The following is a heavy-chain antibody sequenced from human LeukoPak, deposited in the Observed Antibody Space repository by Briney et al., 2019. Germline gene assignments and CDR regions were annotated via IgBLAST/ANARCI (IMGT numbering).Heavy chain of an antibody. CDR3: ASLKMATIITTPIDAFDI. J-gene: IGHJ3*02. CDR2: IIPILGIA. D-gene: IGHD5-24*01. CDR1: GGTFSSYA. Sequence: SMKVSCKASGGTFSSYAISWVRQAPGQGLEWMGRIIPILGIANYAQKFQGRVTITADKSTSTAYMELSSLRSEDTAVYYCASLKMATIITTPIDAFDIWGQGTMVTVSS. V-gene: IGHV1-69*04.